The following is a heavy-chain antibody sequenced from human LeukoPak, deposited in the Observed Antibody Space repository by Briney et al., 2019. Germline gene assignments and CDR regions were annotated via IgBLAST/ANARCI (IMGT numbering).Heavy chain of an antibody. CDR3: ARDHTGDSSGPEAAYMDV. CDR2: IYYRGST. V-gene: IGHV4-59*01. J-gene: IGHJ6*03. CDR1: GGSISSDY. D-gene: IGHD6-19*01. Sequence: TPPETLSLTCTVSGGSISSDYWSWIRQPPGKGLEWIGYIYYRGSTNYNPSLKSRVTISVDTSKNQFSLKLSSVAAADTAVYYCARDHTGDSSGPEAAYMDVWGKGTTVTVSS.